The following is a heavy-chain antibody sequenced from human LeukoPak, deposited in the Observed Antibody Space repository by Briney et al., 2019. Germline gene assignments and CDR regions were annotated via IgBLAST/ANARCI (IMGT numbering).Heavy chain of an antibody. CDR3: ARGLGVVTAQSEQPKPRYFDL. CDR1: GYTFISYG. Sequence: VASVKVSCKASGYTFISYGISRVRQAPGQGLEWMGWISGYNGNTNYAQNLQGRVTMTTDTSTSTAYMELRSLRSDDTAVYYCARGLGVVTAQSEQPKPRYFDLWGRGTQVTVSS. CDR2: ISGYNGNT. V-gene: IGHV1-18*01. D-gene: IGHD2-21*02. J-gene: IGHJ2*01.